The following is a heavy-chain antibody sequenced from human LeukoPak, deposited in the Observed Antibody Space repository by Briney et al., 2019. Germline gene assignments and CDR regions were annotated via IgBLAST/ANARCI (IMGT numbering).Heavy chain of an antibody. J-gene: IGHJ4*02. D-gene: IGHD2-2*01. Sequence: GASVKVSCKASGYTFTGYYMHWVRQAPGQGLEWMGWINPNSGGTNYAQKFQGRVTMTRDTSISTAYMELSRLRSDDTAVYYCARVSKARVAVPAAPTDYWGQGTLVTVSS. CDR3: ARVSKARVAVPAAPTDY. V-gene: IGHV1-2*02. CDR2: INPNSGGT. CDR1: GYTFTGYY.